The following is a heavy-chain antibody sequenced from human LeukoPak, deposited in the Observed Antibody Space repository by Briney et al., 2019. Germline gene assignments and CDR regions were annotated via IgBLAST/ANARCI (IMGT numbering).Heavy chain of an antibody. CDR3: ARGAGERGAFDI. V-gene: IGHV1-2*02. CDR2: INPNSGGT. D-gene: IGHD1-1*01. CDR1: GYTFTGYY. J-gene: IGHJ3*02. Sequence: ASVKVSCKASGYTFTGYYMHWVRQAPGQGLEWMGWINPNSGGTNYAQKFQGRVTMTRDTSISTAYMELSRLRSDDTTVYYCARGAGERGAFDIWGQGTMVTISS.